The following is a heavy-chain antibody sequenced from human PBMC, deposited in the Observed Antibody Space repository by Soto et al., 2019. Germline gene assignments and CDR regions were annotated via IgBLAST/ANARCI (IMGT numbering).Heavy chain of an antibody. D-gene: IGHD3-22*01. CDR2: TYYRSKWYN. CDR3: ARSPLENSSGYYPAPGMDV. V-gene: IGHV6-1*01. CDR1: GDSVSSNSAA. Sequence: PSQTLSLTCAISGDSVSSNSAAWNWIRQSPSRGLEWLGRTYYRSKWYNDYAVSVKSRITINPDTSKNQFSLKLSSVTAADTAVYYCARSPLENSSGYYPAPGMDVWGQGTTVTVSS. J-gene: IGHJ6*02.